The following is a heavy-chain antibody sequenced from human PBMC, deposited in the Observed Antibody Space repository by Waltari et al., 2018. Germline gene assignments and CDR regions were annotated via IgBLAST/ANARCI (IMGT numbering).Heavy chain of an antibody. V-gene: IGHV3-7*01. Sequence: EVQLVESGGGLGQPGGSLRLSCTVSGFSFSGFWRSWVRQAPEKGLEWVANIKGDGSEKYNEDSVKGRFTISRDNAKNSLYLQMNSLRVDDTAVYYCARGCEHCSTSWFDSWGQGTLVTVSS. CDR1: GFSFSGFW. CDR3: ARGCEHCSTSWFDS. CDR2: IKGDGSEK. J-gene: IGHJ5*01. D-gene: IGHD2-2*01.